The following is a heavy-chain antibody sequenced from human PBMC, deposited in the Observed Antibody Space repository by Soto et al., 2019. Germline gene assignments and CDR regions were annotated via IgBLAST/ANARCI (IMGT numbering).Heavy chain of an antibody. D-gene: IGHD6-19*01. V-gene: IGHV3-64D*06. CDR1: GFTFSSYA. J-gene: IGHJ4*02. Sequence: PGGSLRLSCSASGFTFSSYAMHWVRQAPGKGLEYVSAISSNGGSTYYADSVKGRFTISRDNSKNTLYLQMSSLRAEDTAVYYCVKASSVAVSYYFDYWGQGTLVTVSS. CDR3: VKASSVAVSYYFDY. CDR2: ISSNGGST.